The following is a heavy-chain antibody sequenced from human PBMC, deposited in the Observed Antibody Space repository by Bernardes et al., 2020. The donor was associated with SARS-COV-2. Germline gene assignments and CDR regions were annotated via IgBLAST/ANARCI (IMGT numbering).Heavy chain of an antibody. V-gene: IGHV4-61*01. CDR1: GGSVSSGSYY. CDR3: ARDRGGSTWMPDPRSYWYFDL. J-gene: IGHJ2*01. CDR2: ISYTGST. Sequence: SEALSLTCGVSGGSVSSGSYYWNWLLQPPGKGLEWIAYISYTGSTNYNPSLKSRATISLDTSRNQFSLKLTSVTAADTAVYYCARDRGGSTWMPDPRSYWYFDLWGRGTLVTVSS. D-gene: IGHD3-10*01.